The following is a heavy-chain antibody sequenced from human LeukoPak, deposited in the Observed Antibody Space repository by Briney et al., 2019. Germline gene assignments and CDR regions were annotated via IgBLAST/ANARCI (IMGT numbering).Heavy chain of an antibody. CDR1: GGSISSYY. Sequence: PSETLSPTCTVSGGSISSYYWSWIRQPAGKGLEWIGRIYTSGSTNYNPSLKSRVTMSVDTSKNQFSLKLSSVTAADTAVYYCARDLWFGELLSYNWFDPWGQGTLVTVSS. CDR3: ARDLWFGELLSYNWFDP. D-gene: IGHD3-10*01. V-gene: IGHV4-4*07. J-gene: IGHJ5*02. CDR2: IYTSGST.